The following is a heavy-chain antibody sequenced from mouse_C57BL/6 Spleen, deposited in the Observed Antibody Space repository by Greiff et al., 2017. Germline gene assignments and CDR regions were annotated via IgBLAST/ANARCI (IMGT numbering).Heavy chain of an antibody. CDR3: ARTGYYGSSPFAY. V-gene: IGHV5-17*01. D-gene: IGHD1-1*01. CDR1: GFTFSDYG. Sequence: EVKLMESGGGLVKPGGSLKLSCAASGFTFSDYGMHWVRQAPEKGLEWVAYISSGSSTIYYADTVKGRFTLSRDNAKNTLFLQMTSLRSEDTAMYYCARTGYYGSSPFAYWGQGTLVTVSA. CDR2: ISSGSSTI. J-gene: IGHJ3*01.